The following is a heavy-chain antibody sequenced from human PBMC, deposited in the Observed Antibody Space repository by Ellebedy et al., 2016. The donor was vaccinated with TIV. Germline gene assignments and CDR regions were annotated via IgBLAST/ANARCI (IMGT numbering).Heavy chain of an antibody. Sequence: PGGSLRLSCAASEFTVDNNYMGWVRQAPGKGLEWVSLIYSGGTTYYADSVKGRFTISSDSSKNTLYLQMNSLRSEDSAVYYWMRRWYWGQGTLVTVSS. CDR1: EFTVDNNY. CDR3: MRRWY. D-gene: IGHD2-15*01. J-gene: IGHJ4*02. CDR2: IYSGGTT. V-gene: IGHV3-66*04.